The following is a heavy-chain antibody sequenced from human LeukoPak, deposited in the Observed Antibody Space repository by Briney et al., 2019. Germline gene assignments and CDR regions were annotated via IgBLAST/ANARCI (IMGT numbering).Heavy chain of an antibody. J-gene: IGHJ6*03. CDR1: GYTFASYA. V-gene: IGHV1-3*01. CDR3: ARGGSSSDYYYYYTDV. CDR2: INAVNGNT. D-gene: IGHD6-6*01. Sequence: GASVKVSCKASGYTFASYAMHWVRQAPGQRLEWMGWINAVNGNTKYSQKFQGRVTITRDTSASTAYMELSSLRSEDTAVYYCARGGSSSDYYYYYTDVWGKGTTVTVSS.